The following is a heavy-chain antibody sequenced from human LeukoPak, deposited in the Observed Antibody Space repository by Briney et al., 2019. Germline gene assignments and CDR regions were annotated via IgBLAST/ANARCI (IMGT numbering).Heavy chain of an antibody. V-gene: IGHV3-21*01. D-gene: IGHD1-1*01. CDR2: ISSSSSYI. CDR3: ARDGRTTGDY. J-gene: IGHJ4*02. Sequence: GGSLRLSCAASGSTFSSYSMNWVRQAPGKGLEWVSSISSSSSYIYYADSVKGRFTISRDNAKNSLYLQMNSLRAEDTAVYYCARDGRTTGDYWGQGTLVTVSS. CDR1: GSTFSSYS.